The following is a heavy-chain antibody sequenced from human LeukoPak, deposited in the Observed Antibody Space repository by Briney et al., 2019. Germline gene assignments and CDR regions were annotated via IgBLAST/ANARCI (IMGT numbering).Heavy chain of an antibody. CDR2: ISGSGTTI. J-gene: IGHJ4*02. Sequence: GGSLRLSCAASGFTFSSHEMNWVRQAPGKGLEWVSYISGSGTTIYYADSVTDRFTISRDNAKNSLYLQMNSLRAEDTAVYYCARDQAVAGTFDYWGQGTLVTVSS. D-gene: IGHD6-19*01. V-gene: IGHV3-48*03. CDR1: GFTFSSHE. CDR3: ARDQAVAGTFDY.